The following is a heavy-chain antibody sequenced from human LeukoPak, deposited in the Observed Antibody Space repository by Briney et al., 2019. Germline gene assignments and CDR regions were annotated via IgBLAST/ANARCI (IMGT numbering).Heavy chain of an antibody. CDR2: IYPGDSDT. J-gene: IGHJ4*02. CDR1: GYIFTSYW. CDR3: ARLYSGYGVSAYYFDY. V-gene: IGHV5-51*01. D-gene: IGHD5-12*01. Sequence: GESLKISCKGSGYIFTSYWIGWVRQMPGKGLEWMGIIYPGDSDTRYSPSFQGQVTISADKSISTAYLQWSSLKASDTAMYYCARLYSGYGVSAYYFDYWGQGTLVTVSS.